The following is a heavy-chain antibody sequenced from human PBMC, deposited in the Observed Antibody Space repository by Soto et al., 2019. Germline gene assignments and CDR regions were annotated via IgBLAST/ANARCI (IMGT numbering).Heavy chain of an antibody. CDR1: GGSFSGYY. D-gene: IGHD7-27*01. J-gene: IGHJ6*02. Sequence: PSETLSLTCAVYGGSFSGYYWSWIRQPPGKGLEWIGEINHSGSTNYNPSLKSRVTISVDTPKNQFSLKLSSVTAADTAVYYCARGWGRGFYYYYGMDVWGQGTTVTVSS. V-gene: IGHV4-34*01. CDR2: INHSGST. CDR3: ARGWGRGFYYYYGMDV.